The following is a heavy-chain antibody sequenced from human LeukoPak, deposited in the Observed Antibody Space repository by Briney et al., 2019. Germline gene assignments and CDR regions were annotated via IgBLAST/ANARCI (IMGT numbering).Heavy chain of an antibody. V-gene: IGHV3-15*01. J-gene: IGHJ3*02. CDR1: GFTFSRYW. CDR3: TTGFFGVVNDAFDI. CDR2: IYSKTDGGTT. D-gene: IGHD3-3*01. Sequence: GGSLRLSCAASGFTFSRYWMSWVRQAPGKGLEWVGRIYSKTDGGTTDYAAPVKGRFTISRDDSKNTLYLQMNSLKTEDTAVYYCTTGFFGVVNDAFDIWGQGTTVTVSS.